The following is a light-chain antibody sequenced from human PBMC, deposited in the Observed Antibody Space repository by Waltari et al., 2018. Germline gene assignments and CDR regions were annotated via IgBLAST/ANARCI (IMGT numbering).Light chain of an antibody. CDR3: QHYNNCPLT. J-gene: IGKJ4*01. CDR1: QSVNDN. CDR2: GVS. Sequence: EVVMTQSPATLSVSPGESVTLPCRASQSVNDNLAWYQQKVGQAPRLLIYGVSSRATGIPARFSGTGSGTDFTLTITSLQAEDFAVYYCQHYNNCPLTFGGGTKVEIK. V-gene: IGKV3-15*01.